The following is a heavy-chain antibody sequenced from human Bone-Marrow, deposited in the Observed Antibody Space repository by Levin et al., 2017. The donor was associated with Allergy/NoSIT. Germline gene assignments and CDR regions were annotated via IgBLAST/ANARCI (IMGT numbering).Heavy chain of an antibody. CDR1: GFTFSSYG. J-gene: IGHJ6*02. V-gene: IGHV3-30*18. CDR3: VKDRIEGGSSSSSGYYYYGMDV. Sequence: GESLKISCAASGFTFSSYGMHWVRQAPGKGLEWVAVMSSDGSKTYYADSVRGRFTISRDNSKNRLYLQMNSLRVEDTAVFYCVKDRIEGGSSSSSGYYYYGMDVWGQGTTVTVSS. D-gene: IGHD6-6*01. CDR2: MSSDGSKT.